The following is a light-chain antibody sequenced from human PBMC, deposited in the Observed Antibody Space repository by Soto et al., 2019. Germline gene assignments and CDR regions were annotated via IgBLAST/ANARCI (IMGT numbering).Light chain of an antibody. CDR2: KAS. CDR3: QEYHSYS. V-gene: IGKV1-5*03. Sequence: DIPMTQSPSTLSAALGDRVTITCRASQSVSSWLAWYQQKPGKAPKLLIYKASSLESGVQPRFSGSGSGTEFTLTISSLQPEDFATYYCQEYHSYSFGQGTKLELK. CDR1: QSVSSW. J-gene: IGKJ2*01.